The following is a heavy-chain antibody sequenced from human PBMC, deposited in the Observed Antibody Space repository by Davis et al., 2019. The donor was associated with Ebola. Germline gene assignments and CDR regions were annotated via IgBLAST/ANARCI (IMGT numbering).Heavy chain of an antibody. J-gene: IGHJ4*02. CDR1: GDSISSRDYY. Sequence: PSETLSLTCTVSGDSISSRDYYWGWIRRPPGQGLEWIGSIYYSATINSEDTYYNPPLKSRIIISVDTSKNHFSLNLSSVTAADTAVYYCARHGHNSWYPDFDSWGQGTLVTVSA. CDR3: ARHGHNSWYPDFDS. V-gene: IGHV4-39*01. CDR2: IYYSATINSEDT. D-gene: IGHD6-13*01.